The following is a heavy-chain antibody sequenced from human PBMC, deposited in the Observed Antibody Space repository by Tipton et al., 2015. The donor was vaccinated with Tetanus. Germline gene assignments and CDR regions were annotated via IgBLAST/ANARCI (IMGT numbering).Heavy chain of an antibody. Sequence: QLVQSGAEVKKPGESLKISCKGSGFNFNSYWIGWVRQMAGKGLDWMGIIYLGDSDTRYSPSFQGQVTISTDKSIRTAYLQWRSLEASDTAMYYCASGSDYDSDSVFMWGQGTMVTVSS. CDR3: ASGSDYDSDSVFM. V-gene: IGHV5-51*01. CDR2: IYLGDSDT. J-gene: IGHJ3*02. CDR1: GFNFNSYW. D-gene: IGHD3-22*01.